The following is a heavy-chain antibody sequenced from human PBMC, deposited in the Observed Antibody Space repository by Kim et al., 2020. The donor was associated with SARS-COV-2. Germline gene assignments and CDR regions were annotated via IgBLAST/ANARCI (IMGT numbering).Heavy chain of an antibody. J-gene: IGHJ4*02. V-gene: IGHV4-31*02. Sequence: PSLKSRVTISVDTSKNQFSPKLSSVTAADTAVYYCAREASYGSGSPNFDYWGQGTLVTVSS. D-gene: IGHD3-10*01. CDR3: AREASYGSGSPNFDY.